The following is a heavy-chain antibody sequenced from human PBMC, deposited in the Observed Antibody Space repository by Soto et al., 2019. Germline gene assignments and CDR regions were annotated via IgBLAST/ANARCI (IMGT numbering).Heavy chain of an antibody. CDR2: ISSSGSTI. J-gene: IGHJ6*03. CDR3: ARDRATVTIYYYYYNMDV. V-gene: IGHV3-11*01. CDR1: GFTFSNYY. Sequence: QVQLVESGGGLVKPGGSLRLSCAASGFTFSNYYMSWIRQAPGKGLEWVSYISSSGSTIYYADSVKGRFTISRDNAKNSLYLQMNSLRAEDTAVYYCARDRATVTIYYYYYNMDVWGRGNTVTVSS. D-gene: IGHD4-17*01.